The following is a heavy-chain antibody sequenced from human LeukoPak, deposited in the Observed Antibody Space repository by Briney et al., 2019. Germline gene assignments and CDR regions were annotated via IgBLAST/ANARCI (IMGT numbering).Heavy chain of an antibody. CDR1: GYSFTTYW. Sequence: GESLKISCKGSGYSFTTYWLGWVRQMPGKGLEWMGIIYPGGSETRYSPSFQGQVTISADKSISTAYLQWSSLKASDTAMYYCARRGRGTTVTYYFDFWGQGTLVTVSS. D-gene: IGHD4-17*01. CDR3: ARRGRGTTVTYYFDF. V-gene: IGHV5-51*01. CDR2: IYPGGSET. J-gene: IGHJ4*02.